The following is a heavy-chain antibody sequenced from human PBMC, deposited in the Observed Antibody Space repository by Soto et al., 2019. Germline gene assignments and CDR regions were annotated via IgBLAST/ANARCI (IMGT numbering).Heavy chain of an antibody. V-gene: IGHV3-23*01. D-gene: IGHD5-12*01. CDR2: ISSSGGSS. CDR1: GFSFTSYA. J-gene: IGHJ4*02. Sequence: EVHLLESGGGLVQPGGSLRLSCAASGFSFTSYAMMWVRQAPAKGLEWVSVISSSGGSSYFADSVKGRFTISRDNSKHMLYLEMNSLRAEDTAIYFCAKGSIEYSASINYWGQGTLVIVSS. CDR3: AKGSIEYSASINY.